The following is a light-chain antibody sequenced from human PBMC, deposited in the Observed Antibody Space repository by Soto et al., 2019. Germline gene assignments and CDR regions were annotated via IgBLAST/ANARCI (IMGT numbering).Light chain of an antibody. CDR1: QNISSY. Sequence: DIQMTQSPSSLSASVGDRITITCRASQNISSYLSWYQQKPGKAPKLLICGASNLQSGVPSRFSGSGSGTDFTLTISSLQPEDFATYCCQQIYSSIWTFGQGTGVELK. V-gene: IGKV1-39*01. J-gene: IGKJ1*01. CDR2: GAS. CDR3: QQIYSSIWT.